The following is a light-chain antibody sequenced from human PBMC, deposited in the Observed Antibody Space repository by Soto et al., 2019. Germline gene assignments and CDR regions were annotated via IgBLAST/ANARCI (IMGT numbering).Light chain of an antibody. V-gene: IGLV2-14*01. CDR1: SSDVGDYNY. CDR3: LSHTGSRTL. Sequence: QSALTQPASVSGSPGQSITISCTGASSDVGDYNYVSWHQEHPGQVPKLIIFEVTTRPSGVSDRFSGSRSGNTASLTISGLQAEDEADYYCLSHTGSRTLFGGGTKLTVL. CDR2: EVT. J-gene: IGLJ3*02.